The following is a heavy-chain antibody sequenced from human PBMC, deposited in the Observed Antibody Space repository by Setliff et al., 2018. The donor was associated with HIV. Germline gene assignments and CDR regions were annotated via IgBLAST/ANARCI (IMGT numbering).Heavy chain of an antibody. D-gene: IGHD6-6*01. J-gene: IGHJ5*02. CDR1: GASVSMPGW. Sequence: SETLSLTCTVIGASVSMPGWWGWVRQSPGKRLEWIGEVSDGGTKYNPSLQGRATTSVDRSKNQFSLELRSVTAADTAVYYCVRAEYSSSSDWFAPWGQGALVTVSS. CDR3: VRAEYSSSSDWFAP. V-gene: IGHV4-4*02. CDR2: VSDGGT.